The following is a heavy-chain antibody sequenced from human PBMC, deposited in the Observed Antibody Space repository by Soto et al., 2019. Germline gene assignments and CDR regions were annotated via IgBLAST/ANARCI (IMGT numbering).Heavy chain of an antibody. V-gene: IGHV1-3*01. J-gene: IGHJ4*02. CDR3: ARDGARITVFGVVYYFDN. D-gene: IGHD3-3*01. CDR2: INAGNGNT. CDR1: GYTFSSHA. Sequence: ASVKVSCKASGYTFSSHAMHWVRQAPGQRLEWMGWINAGNGNTKYSQKFQGRVAITRDTSASTDYMDLSSLRSEDTAVYFCARDGARITVFGVVYYFDNWGQGTLVTVSS.